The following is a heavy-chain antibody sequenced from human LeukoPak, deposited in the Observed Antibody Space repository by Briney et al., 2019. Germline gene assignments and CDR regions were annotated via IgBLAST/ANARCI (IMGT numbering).Heavy chain of an antibody. J-gene: IGHJ5*02. CDR2: IYYSGST. D-gene: IGHD6-6*01. CDR3: ARHEYSSSFWFDP. CDR1: GGSISSSYKY. V-gene: IGHV4-39*01. Sequence: SETLSPTCTVSGGSISSSYKYWGWVRQPPGRGLEWIGSIYYSGSTNYNPSLKSRLTISVDTSKNQFSLKLSSVTAADTAVYYCARHEYSSSFWFDPWGQGTLVTVSS.